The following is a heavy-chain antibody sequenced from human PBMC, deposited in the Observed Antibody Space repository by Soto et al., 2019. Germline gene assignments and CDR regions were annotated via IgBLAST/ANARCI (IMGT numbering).Heavy chain of an antibody. J-gene: IGHJ3*02. Sequence: QVQLQESGPGLVKPSETLSLTCSVSGGSIGNHYWSYIRQPPGKGLEWIGYLYHSGSTDYNASLKSRVTISVDTSSNQVSLKLNSVTAADTAVYYCARGVTGKDAFDIWGQGTMVTVSS. CDR2: LYHSGST. CDR3: ARGVTGKDAFDI. D-gene: IGHD5-18*01. CDR1: GGSIGNHY. V-gene: IGHV4-59*11.